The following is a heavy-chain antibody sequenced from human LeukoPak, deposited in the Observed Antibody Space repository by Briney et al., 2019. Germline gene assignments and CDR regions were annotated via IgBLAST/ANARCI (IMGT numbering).Heavy chain of an antibody. D-gene: IGHD3-16*01. V-gene: IGHV4-4*07. CDR2: IHTSWTT. Sequence: TSETLSLTCTVSGDSMSSYYWNFTRQPAGKGLEWIGRIHTSWTTYYNPSLKSRITMSVDTSRNQFSLRLTSVTAADTAVYYCARGDYYDGGGRNWFDPWGQGTLVTVSS. CDR3: ARGDYYDGGGRNWFDP. CDR1: GDSMSSYY. J-gene: IGHJ5*02.